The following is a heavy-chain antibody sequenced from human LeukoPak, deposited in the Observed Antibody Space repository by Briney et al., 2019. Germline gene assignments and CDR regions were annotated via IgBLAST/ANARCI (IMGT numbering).Heavy chain of an antibody. CDR3: AGDPSPIYGPGDYYYGMDV. V-gene: IGHV4-61*01. CDR1: DASVSSASYY. Sequence: SETLSLTCTVSDASVSSASYYWNWIRQSPGKGLEWIGHIYYSGTTNYNPSLKSRVTISVDTSKSQLSLKLTSVTAADTAVYYCAGDPSPIYGPGDYYYGMDVWGQGTTVTVSS. D-gene: IGHD3-10*01. CDR2: IYYSGTT. J-gene: IGHJ6*02.